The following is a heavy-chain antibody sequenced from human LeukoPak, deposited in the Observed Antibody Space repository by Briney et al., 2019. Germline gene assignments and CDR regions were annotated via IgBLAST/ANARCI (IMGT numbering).Heavy chain of an antibody. CDR3: ARGTYGDYDY. CDR2: TYYSGST. V-gene: IGHV4-59*01. D-gene: IGHD4-17*01. J-gene: IGHJ4*02. CDR1: GGSISSYY. Sequence: PSETLSLTCTVSGGSISSYYWSWLRQPPGKGLEWIGYTYYSGSTNYNPSLKSRVTISVDTSKNQFSLKLSSVTAADTAVYYCARGTYGDYDYWGQGTLVTVSS.